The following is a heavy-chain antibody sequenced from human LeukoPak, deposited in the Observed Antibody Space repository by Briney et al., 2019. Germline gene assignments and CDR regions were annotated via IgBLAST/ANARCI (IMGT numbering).Heavy chain of an antibody. Sequence: PAGGSLRLSCAASGFTFSNYAMSWVRQAPGKGLEWVSAIIGSGGTTYYTNSVKGRFTISRDNSKNTLYLQMNSLRAEVTAVYYCAKGTRSSPNDAADIWGQGTMVTVSS. D-gene: IGHD1-26*01. J-gene: IGHJ3*02. CDR2: IIGSGGTT. CDR1: GFTFSNYA. CDR3: AKGTRSSPNDAADI. V-gene: IGHV3-23*01.